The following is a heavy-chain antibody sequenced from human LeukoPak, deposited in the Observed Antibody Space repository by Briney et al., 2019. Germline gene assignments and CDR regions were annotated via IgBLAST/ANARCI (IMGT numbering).Heavy chain of an antibody. CDR2: IYPGDSDT. J-gene: IGHJ4*02. CDR3: ARRDSSSWYYYFDY. V-gene: IGHV5-51*01. Sequence: GESLKISCKGSGYTFSSYWIGWVRQMPGKGLEWMGIIYPGDSDTRYSPSFQGQVTISADKSISTAYLQWSSLKASDTALYFCARRDSSSWYYYFDYWGQGILVTVSS. CDR1: GYTFSSYW. D-gene: IGHD6-13*01.